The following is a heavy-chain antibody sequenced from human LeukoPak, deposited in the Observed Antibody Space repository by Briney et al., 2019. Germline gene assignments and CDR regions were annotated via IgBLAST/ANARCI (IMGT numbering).Heavy chain of an antibody. CDR3: ARNWFDP. J-gene: IGHJ5*02. CDR1: GFTVSSDY. CDR2: IYSGGST. V-gene: IGHV3-53*05. Sequence: GGSLGLSCAASGFTVSSDYMSWVRQAPGEGLEWVSVIYSGGSTYYADSVKGRFTISRDKSKNTVYLQMNSLRFEDTAMYYCARNWFDPWGQGTLVTVSS.